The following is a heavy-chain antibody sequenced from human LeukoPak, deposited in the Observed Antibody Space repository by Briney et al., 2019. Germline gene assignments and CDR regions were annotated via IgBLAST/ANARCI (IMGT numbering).Heavy chain of an antibody. Sequence: PGRSLRLSCAASRFTFSIYAMHWVRQAPGKGLEWVGTLPYDGDNTYYGDAVEGRFTISRDNAENSLYLQMNSLRDDDTAVYYCARGPPQIGASRGGGYDYWGQGTLVTVSS. CDR3: ARGPPQIGASRGGGYDY. D-gene: IGHD2/OR15-2a*01. CDR2: LPYDGDNT. V-gene: IGHV3-30*07. CDR1: RFTFSIYA. J-gene: IGHJ4*02.